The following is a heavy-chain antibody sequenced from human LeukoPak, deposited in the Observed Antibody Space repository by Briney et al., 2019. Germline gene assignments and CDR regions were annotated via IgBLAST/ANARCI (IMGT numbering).Heavy chain of an antibody. J-gene: IGHJ4*02. CDR2: INAGNGNT. D-gene: IGHD2-21*01. V-gene: IGHV1-3*01. Sequence: ASVKVSCMASGYTFTIYAMHWVRQAPGQRLEWMGWINAGNGNTKYSQKFQGRVTITRDTSVSTAYMELSSLRSEDTAVYYCARGGEEAYFDYWGQGTLVTVSS. CDR3: ARGGEEAYFDY. CDR1: GYTFTIYA.